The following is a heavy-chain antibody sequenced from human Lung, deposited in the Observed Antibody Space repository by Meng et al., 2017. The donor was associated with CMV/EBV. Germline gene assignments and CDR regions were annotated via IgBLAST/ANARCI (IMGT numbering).Heavy chain of an antibody. J-gene: IGHJ5*02. Sequence: LTXXASGFPFSSYAMSWVRQAPGKGLEWVSAISGSGGSTYYADSVKGRFTISRDNSKNTLYLQMNSLRAEDTAVYYCAKDQSSWYGTGDDNWFDPWGQGTLVXVSS. CDR2: ISGSGGST. CDR1: GFPFSSYA. CDR3: AKDQSSWYGTGDDNWFDP. D-gene: IGHD6-13*01. V-gene: IGHV3-23*01.